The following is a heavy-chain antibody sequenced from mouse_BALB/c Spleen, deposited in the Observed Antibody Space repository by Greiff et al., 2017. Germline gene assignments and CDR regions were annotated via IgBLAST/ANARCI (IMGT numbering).Heavy chain of an antibody. CDR1: GYAFTNYL. V-gene: IGHV1-54*01. CDR3: ARGDGRHFDY. CDR2: INPGSGGT. J-gene: IGHJ2*01. Sequence: QVQLQQSGAELVRPGTSVKVSCKASGYAFTNYLIEWVKQRPGQGLEWIGVINPGSGGTNYNEKFKGKATLTADKSSSTAYMQLSSLTSDDSAVYFCARGDGRHFDYWGQGTTLTVSS. D-gene: IGHD2-3*01.